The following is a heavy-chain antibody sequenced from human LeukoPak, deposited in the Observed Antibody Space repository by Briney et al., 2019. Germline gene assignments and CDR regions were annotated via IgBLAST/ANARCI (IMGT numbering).Heavy chain of an antibody. V-gene: IGHV3-23*01. Sequence: GGSLRLSCAASGFTFDKFAMSWVRQAPGKGLQWVSTITSGADTYCADSVKGRFSISRDNSRNTVSVQMHSLRADDTAVYFCAKGDNFGRVADAFDSWGQGTMVTVSS. CDR2: ITSGADT. D-gene: IGHD1-1*01. J-gene: IGHJ3*01. CDR1: GFTFDKFA. CDR3: AKGDNFGRVADAFDS.